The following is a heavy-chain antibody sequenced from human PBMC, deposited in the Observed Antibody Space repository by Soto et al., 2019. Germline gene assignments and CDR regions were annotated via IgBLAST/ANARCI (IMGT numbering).Heavy chain of an antibody. J-gene: IGHJ5*02. V-gene: IGHV4-39*01. D-gene: IGHD2-21*01. Sequence: QVQLQESGPGLVKPSETLSLTCSVSGDSISGSPYYWGWIRQPPGKGLEWIGSLYYSGSIYNNPSLKSRVTMSVDTTKHQFSLKLNSVTAADTAVYYCARRGVHILTSFDPWGQGTLVTVSS. CDR3: ARRGVHILTSFDP. CDR1: GDSISGSPYY. CDR2: LYYSGSI.